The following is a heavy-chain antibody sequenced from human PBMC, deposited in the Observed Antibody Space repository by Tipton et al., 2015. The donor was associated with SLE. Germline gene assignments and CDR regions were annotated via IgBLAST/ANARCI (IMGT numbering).Heavy chain of an antibody. J-gene: IGHJ3*02. CDR3: EGQLPPPDAFDI. Sequence: SLRLSCAASGFTFSSYAMHWVRQAPGKGLEWVAVISYDGSNKYYADSVKGRFTISRDNSKNTLYLQMNSLRAEDTAVYYCEGQLPPPDAFDIWGQGTMATVSS. D-gene: IGHD2-2*01. CDR2: ISYDGSNK. CDR1: GFTFSSYA. V-gene: IGHV3-30*04.